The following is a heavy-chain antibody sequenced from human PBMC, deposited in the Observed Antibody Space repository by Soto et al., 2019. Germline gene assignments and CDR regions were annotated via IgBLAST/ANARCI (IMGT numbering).Heavy chain of an antibody. Sequence: ASVKVSCKASGYTFTSYAMHWVRQAPGQRLEWMGWINAGNGNTKYSQKFQGRVTITRDTSASTAYMELSSLRAEDTAVYYCAKYSNSGGYYFYYYMDVWGKGTTVTVSS. CDR2: INAGNGNT. V-gene: IGHV1-3*01. D-gene: IGHD6-6*01. J-gene: IGHJ6*03. CDR3: AKYSNSGGYYFYYYMDV. CDR1: GYTFTSYA.